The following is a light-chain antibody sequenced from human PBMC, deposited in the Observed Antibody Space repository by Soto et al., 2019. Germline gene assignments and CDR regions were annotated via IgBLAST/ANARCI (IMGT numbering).Light chain of an antibody. V-gene: IGLV2-14*03. CDR1: SSDIGGYNH. Sequence: QSALTQPTSVSGSPGQSITISCTGVSSDIGGYNHVSWYQQHPGKVPRLIIYGVDNRPLGVSNRFSGSQSGNMASLTISGLQAEDEADYYCCAYTARTTLSWVFGGGTKLTVL. J-gene: IGLJ3*02. CDR3: CAYTARTTLSWV. CDR2: GVD.